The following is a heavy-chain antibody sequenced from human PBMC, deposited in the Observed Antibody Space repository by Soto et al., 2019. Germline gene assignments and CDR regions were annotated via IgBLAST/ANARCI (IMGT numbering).Heavy chain of an antibody. J-gene: IGHJ4*02. CDR3: ARGGLEPFDY. CDR2: INDYGTTI. CDR1: GFNLGSYW. V-gene: IGHV3-74*01. Sequence: QPGGSLRLSCAASGFNLGSYWVHWVRQAPGKGLVWVSRINDYGTTINYAESVEGRFTISRDDAKSEVYLQMNNLRAEDTAVYYCARGGLEPFDYWGQGALVTVSS. D-gene: IGHD1-1*01.